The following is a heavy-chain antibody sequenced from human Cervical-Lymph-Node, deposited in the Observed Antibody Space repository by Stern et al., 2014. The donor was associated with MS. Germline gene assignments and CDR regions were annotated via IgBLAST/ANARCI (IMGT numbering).Heavy chain of an antibody. D-gene: IGHD3-16*01. V-gene: IGHV4-59*01. CDR3: ARSYAYGYYYGMDV. CDR2: IEYSGST. CDR1: GGSISGYY. Sequence: QVKLQESGPGLVKPSETLSLTCTVSGGSISGYYWTWIRQSPGPGLEYIGYIEYSGSTNNNPSLKSRVTISVDTSKNQSSLRLSSVTAADTAVYYCARSYAYGYYYGMDVWGQGTTVTVSS. J-gene: IGHJ6*02.